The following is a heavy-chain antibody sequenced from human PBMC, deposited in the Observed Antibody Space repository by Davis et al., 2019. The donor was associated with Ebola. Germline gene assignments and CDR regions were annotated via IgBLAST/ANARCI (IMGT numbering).Heavy chain of an antibody. CDR2: IYPSDSDT. D-gene: IGHD6-19*01. J-gene: IGHJ5*02. V-gene: IGHV5-51*01. CDR3: ARGQDNSGWVNGWFFDP. CDR1: GYTFTSYW. Sequence: GESLKISCQASGYTFTSYWIGWVRQMPGKGLEWMGLIYPSDSDTVYSPSFQGQVNISVDKSITTAYLQWSSLRASDTAMYYCARGQDNSGWVNGWFFDPWGQGTLVTVSS.